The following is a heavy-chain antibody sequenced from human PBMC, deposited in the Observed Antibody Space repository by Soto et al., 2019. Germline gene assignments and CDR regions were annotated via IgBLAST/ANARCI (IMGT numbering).Heavy chain of an antibody. CDR3: AKSYISNWYDYFDH. CDR2: ISWNSGSI. D-gene: IGHD6-13*01. CDR1: GLTLDDSA. V-gene: IGHV3-9*01. J-gene: IGHJ4*02. Sequence: LRLSCAAPGLTLDDSAMDWCRRGPGKGLEWVSGISWNSGSIGYADSVKGRFTISRDTSKNTLYLQMNSLRAEDTALYYCAKSYISNWYDYFDHWGQGPMVTGPS.